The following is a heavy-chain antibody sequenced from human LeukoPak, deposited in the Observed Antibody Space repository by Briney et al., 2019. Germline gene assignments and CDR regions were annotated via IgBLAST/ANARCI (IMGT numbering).Heavy chain of an antibody. D-gene: IGHD3-10*01. CDR1: GFTFSSYW. J-gene: IGHJ5*02. V-gene: IGHV3-74*01. CDR2: INSDGSST. CDR3: AKDHGYYYGSGSPMYNWFDP. Sequence: PGGSLRLSCAASGFTFSSYWMHWVRQAPGKGLVWVSRINSDGSSTSYADSVKGRFTISRDNAKNTLYLQMNSLRAEDTAVYYCAKDHGYYYGSGSPMYNWFDPWGQGTLVTVSS.